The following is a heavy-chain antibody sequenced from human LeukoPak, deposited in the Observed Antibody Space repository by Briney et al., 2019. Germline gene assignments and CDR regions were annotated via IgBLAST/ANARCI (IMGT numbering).Heavy chain of an antibody. J-gene: IGHJ4*02. V-gene: IGHV3-7*01. D-gene: IGHD3-16*02. CDR3: ARVGGRYSPLGY. Sequence: GGSLRLSCAASGFTFSSYWMSWVRQAPGKGLEWVANIKQDGSEKYYVDSVKGRFTISRDNAKNSLYLQLISLRAEDTAVYYCARVGGRYSPLGYWGQGTLVTVSS. CDR1: GFTFSSYW. CDR2: IKQDGSEK.